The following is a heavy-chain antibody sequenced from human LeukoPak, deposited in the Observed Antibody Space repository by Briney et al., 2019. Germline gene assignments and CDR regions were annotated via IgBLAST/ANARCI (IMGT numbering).Heavy chain of an antibody. CDR3: ARASEGDSSGWYGYFDL. Sequence: GGSLRLSCAASGFTFSNYGMHWVRQAPGKGLEWVAVIWYDGSNKYYADSVKGRFTISRDNSKNTLYLQMNSLRAEDTAVYYCARASEGDSSGWYGYFDLWGRGTLVTVSS. V-gene: IGHV3-33*01. CDR1: GFTFSNYG. D-gene: IGHD6-19*01. CDR2: IWYDGSNK. J-gene: IGHJ2*01.